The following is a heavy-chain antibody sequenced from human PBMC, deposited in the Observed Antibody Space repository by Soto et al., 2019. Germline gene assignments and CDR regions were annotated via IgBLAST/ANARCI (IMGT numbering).Heavy chain of an antibody. J-gene: IGHJ4*02. CDR1: GFTLSSYW. D-gene: IGHD3-10*01. Sequence: LGGSLTLPCAASGFTLSSYWTHWFRQAPGKGLVWVSRINGDGSTTNYANSLKGRFAIPRDNAKNTMFLQMNILRAEDTAVYYCARGRSGSYSFDYWGQGALVTVSS. V-gene: IGHV3-74*01. CDR3: ARGRSGSYSFDY. CDR2: INGDGSTT.